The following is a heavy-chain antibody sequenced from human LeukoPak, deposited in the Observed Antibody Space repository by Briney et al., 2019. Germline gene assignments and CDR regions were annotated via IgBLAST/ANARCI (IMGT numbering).Heavy chain of an antibody. CDR1: GGSISSYY. J-gene: IGHJ3*02. V-gene: IGHV4-4*07. Sequence: PSETLSLTCTVSGGSISSYYWSWIRQSAGKGLEWIGRIYTSGSTPDYSPSLKSRVTMSVDTSKNQFSLQLRSVTAADTAVYYYATSPPVVPAAITAFDMWGQGTMVTVSS. CDR3: ATSPPVVPAAITAFDM. D-gene: IGHD2-2*01. CDR2: IYTSGSTP.